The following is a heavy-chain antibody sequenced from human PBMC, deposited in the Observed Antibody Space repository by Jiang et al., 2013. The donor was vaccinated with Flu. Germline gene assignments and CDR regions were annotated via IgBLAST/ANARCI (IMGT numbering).Heavy chain of an antibody. CDR3: ARDNNHWTDFDF. Sequence: RLSCEVSGFTFSRYSMHWVRQAPGKGLEWVAATTSGGNRNHYADSVQGRFGISRDNSKNMLFLQMDSLRVEDTAVYYCARDNNHWTDFDFWGQGTLVTVSS. D-gene: IGHD1-1*01. J-gene: IGHJ4*02. CDR2: TTSGGNRN. CDR1: GFTFSRYS. V-gene: IGHV3-30*09.